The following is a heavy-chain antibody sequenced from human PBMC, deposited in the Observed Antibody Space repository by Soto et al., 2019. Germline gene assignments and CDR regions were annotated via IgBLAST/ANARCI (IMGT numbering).Heavy chain of an antibody. J-gene: IGHJ3*02. Sequence: SVKVSCKAFGGTFSSYAISWVRQAPGQGLEWMGGIIPIFGTANYAQKFQGRVTITADESTSTAYMELSSLRSEDTAVYYCARASKPIVVVTVGIYAFDIWGQGTMVTVSS. CDR2: IIPIFGTA. V-gene: IGHV1-69*13. CDR1: GGTFSSYA. CDR3: ARASKPIVVVTVGIYAFDI. D-gene: IGHD2-21*02.